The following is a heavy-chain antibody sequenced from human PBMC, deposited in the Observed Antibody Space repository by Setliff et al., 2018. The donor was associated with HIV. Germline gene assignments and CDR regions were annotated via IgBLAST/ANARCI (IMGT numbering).Heavy chain of an antibody. V-gene: IGHV3-7*01. CDR1: GFTFNNYC. CDR2: IHEDGTQK. Sequence: GGSLRLSCAASGFTFNNYCMSWVRQAPGKGLEWVANIHEDGTQKYFVDSVRGRFTISRDNAKSSLYLQMNSLRGEDTALYYCARERPPGYSSWGIDYWGQGTLVTVS. J-gene: IGHJ4*02. D-gene: IGHD6-13*01. CDR3: ARERPPGYSSWGIDY.